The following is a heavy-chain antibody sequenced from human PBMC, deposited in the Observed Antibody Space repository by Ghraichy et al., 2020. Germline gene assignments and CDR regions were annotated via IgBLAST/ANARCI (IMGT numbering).Heavy chain of an antibody. V-gene: IGHV3-7*03. CDR2: IKQDGSEK. CDR3: ARGLPPEIYYGMDV. Sequence: GGSLRLSCAASGFTFSSYWMSWVRQAPGKGLEWVANIKQDGSEKYYVDSVKGRFTISRDNAKNSLYLQMNSLRAEDMAVYYCARGLPPEIYYGMDVWGQGTTVTVSS. J-gene: IGHJ6*02. D-gene: IGHD1-14*01. CDR1: GFTFSSYW.